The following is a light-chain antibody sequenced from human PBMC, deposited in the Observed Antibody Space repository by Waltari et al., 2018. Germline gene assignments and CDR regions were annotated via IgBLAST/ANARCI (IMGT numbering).Light chain of an antibody. CDR3: SSYTTHTPVV. Sequence: QSALTQPASVSGSPGQSITISCTGTSNDVGLYNLVSWYQHQPGKVPTLIIYEVNRRPSGVSNRFSGSKSGNTASLTVSGLLAEDEADYFCSSYTTHTPVVFGGGTKLTVL. CDR1: SNDVGLYNL. V-gene: IGLV2-23*02. CDR2: EVN. J-gene: IGLJ3*02.